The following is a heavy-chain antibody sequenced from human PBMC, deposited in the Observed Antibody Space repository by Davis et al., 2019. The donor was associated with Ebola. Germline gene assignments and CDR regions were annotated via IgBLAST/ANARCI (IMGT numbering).Heavy chain of an antibody. CDR3: ARLVLVTVISPYAWFDP. V-gene: IGHV4-59*01. J-gene: IGHJ5*02. D-gene: IGHD2-21*02. Sequence: MPSETLSLTCTVSGHSISEYYWSWIRQPPGKGLEWIGYVHYSGSTNYNPSLKSRVTISLDTPKSQVSLRLNSVTAADTAVYYCARLVLVTVISPYAWFDPWGQGTLVTVSS. CDR2: VHYSGST. CDR1: GHSISEYY.